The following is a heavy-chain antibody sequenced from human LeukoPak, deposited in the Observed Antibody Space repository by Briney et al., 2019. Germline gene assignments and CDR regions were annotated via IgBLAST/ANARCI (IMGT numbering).Heavy chain of an antibody. CDR1: GGSISSSSYY. V-gene: IGHV4-61*05. Sequence: SETLSLTCTVSGGSISSSSYYWGWIRQPPGKGLEWIGRIYTSGSTNYNPSLKSRVTISVDTSKNQFSLKLSSVTAADTAVYYCARWGPGVGNHLTFDPWGQGTLVTVSS. D-gene: IGHD1-14*01. CDR3: ARWGPGVGNHLTFDP. J-gene: IGHJ5*02. CDR2: IYTSGST.